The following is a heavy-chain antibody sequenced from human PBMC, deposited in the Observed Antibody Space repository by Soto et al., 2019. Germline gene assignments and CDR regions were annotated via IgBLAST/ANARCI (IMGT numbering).Heavy chain of an antibody. Sequence: EVQLVESGGGLVQPGRSLRLSCAASGFTFDDYAMHWVRQAPGKGLEWVSGISWNSGSIGYADSVKGRFTISRDNAKNSLYLQMNSLRAEDTALYYCAKGYYDFWSRYPEYFDYWGQGTLVTVSS. CDR1: GFTFDDYA. CDR3: AKGYYDFWSRYPEYFDY. J-gene: IGHJ4*02. CDR2: ISWNSGSI. V-gene: IGHV3-9*01. D-gene: IGHD3-3*01.